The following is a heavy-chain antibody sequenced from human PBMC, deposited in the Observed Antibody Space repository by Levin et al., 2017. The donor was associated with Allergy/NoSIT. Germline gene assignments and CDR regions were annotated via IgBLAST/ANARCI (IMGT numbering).Heavy chain of an antibody. CDR2: ISGSGGST. J-gene: IGHJ4*02. CDR1: GFTFSSYA. Sequence: SGGSLRLSCAASGFTFSSYAMSWVRQAPGKGLEWVSAISGSGGSTYYADSVKGRFTISRDNSKNTLYLQMNSLRAEDTAVYYCAKVIDYGDYGFDYWGQGTLVTVSS. CDR3: AKVIDYGDYGFDY. V-gene: IGHV3-23*01. D-gene: IGHD4-17*01.